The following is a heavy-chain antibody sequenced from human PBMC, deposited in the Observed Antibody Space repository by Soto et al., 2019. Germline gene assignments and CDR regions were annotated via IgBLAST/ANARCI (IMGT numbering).Heavy chain of an antibody. CDR2: ISWNSGSI. D-gene: IGHD2-2*01. Sequence: PGGSLRLSCAASGFTFDDYAMHWVRQAPGKGLEWVSGISWNSGSIGYADSVKGRFTISRDNAKNSLYLQMNSLRAEDTALYYCAKEIVRRVPAATRIAFDIWGQGTMVTVSS. V-gene: IGHV3-9*01. CDR1: GFTFDDYA. J-gene: IGHJ3*02. CDR3: AKEIVRRVPAATRIAFDI.